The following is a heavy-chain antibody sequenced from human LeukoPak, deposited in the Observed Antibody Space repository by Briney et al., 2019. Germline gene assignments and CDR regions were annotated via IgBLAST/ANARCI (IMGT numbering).Heavy chain of an antibody. CDR1: GFTFSSYA. J-gene: IGHJ4*02. CDR2: ISGSGGST. Sequence: GGSLRLSCAASGFTFSSYAMSWVRQAPGKGLEWVSAISGSGGSTYYADSVKGRFTISRDNAKNSLYLQMNGLRAEDTAVYYCARGGRGLDYWGQGTLVTVSS. D-gene: IGHD3-10*01. V-gene: IGHV3-23*01. CDR3: ARGGRGLDY.